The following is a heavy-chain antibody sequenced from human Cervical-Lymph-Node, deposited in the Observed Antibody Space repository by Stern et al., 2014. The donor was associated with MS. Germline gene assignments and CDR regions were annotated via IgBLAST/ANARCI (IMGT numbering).Heavy chain of an antibody. CDR2: INHSGST. Sequence: QLQLQQWGAGLLKPSETLSLTCAVYGGSFSGYYWSWIRQPPGKGLEWIGEINHSGSTNYNPSLKSRVTISVDTSKNQFSLKLSSVTAADTAVYYCARGSEDYYGMDVWGQGTTVTVSS. CDR3: ARGSEDYYGMDV. J-gene: IGHJ6*02. CDR1: GGSFSGYY. V-gene: IGHV4-34*01.